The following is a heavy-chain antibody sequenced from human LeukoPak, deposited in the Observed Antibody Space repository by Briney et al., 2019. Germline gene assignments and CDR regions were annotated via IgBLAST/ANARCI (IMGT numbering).Heavy chain of an antibody. CDR1: GFTFSSYG. V-gene: IGHV3-30*18. Sequence: GGSLRLSCAASGFTFSSYGMHWVRQAPGKGLEWVAVISYDGSSKYYADSVKGRFTISRDNSKNTLYLQMNSLRAEDTAVYYCAKEDRGGSYYEIDYWGQGTLVTVSS. D-gene: IGHD1-26*01. J-gene: IGHJ4*02. CDR2: ISYDGSSK. CDR3: AKEDRGGSYYEIDY.